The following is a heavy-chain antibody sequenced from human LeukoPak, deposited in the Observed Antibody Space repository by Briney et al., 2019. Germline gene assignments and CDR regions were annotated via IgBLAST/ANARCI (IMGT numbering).Heavy chain of an antibody. Sequence: GGSLRLSCAASGFTFSSYGMHWVRQAPGKGLEWVAVISYDGSNKYYADSVKGRFTISRDNSKNTLYLQMNSLRTEDTAVYYCAREDLDDGGGFDIWGQGTMVTVSS. CDR3: AREDLDDGGGFDI. CDR1: GFTFSSYG. CDR2: ISYDGSNK. D-gene: IGHD4-23*01. V-gene: IGHV3-30*03. J-gene: IGHJ3*02.